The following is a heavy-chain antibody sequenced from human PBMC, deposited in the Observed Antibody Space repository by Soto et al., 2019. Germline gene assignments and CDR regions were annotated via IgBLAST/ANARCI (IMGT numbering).Heavy chain of an antibody. CDR3: ASAPGYCSRPSCSPTPNWFDP. V-gene: IGHV1-18*01. CDR2: ISAYNGNT. Sequence: QVQLVQSGAEVKKPGASVRVSCKASGYTFTSYGISWVRQAPGQGLEWMGWISAYNGNTNYAQKLQGRVTMTTDTSKGTAYLAMRGSRPDDTAVYYCASAPGYCSRPSCSPTPNWFDPWGQGTLVTVSS. J-gene: IGHJ5*02. CDR1: GYTFTSYG. D-gene: IGHD2-2*01.